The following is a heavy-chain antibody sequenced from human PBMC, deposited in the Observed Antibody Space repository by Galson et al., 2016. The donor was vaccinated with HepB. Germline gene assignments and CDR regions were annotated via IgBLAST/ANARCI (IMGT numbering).Heavy chain of an antibody. J-gene: IGHJ4*02. D-gene: IGHD3-16*01. Sequence: SLRLSCAASGITVSDYYMTWIRQAPGKGLEWVSYISGSGTTINYADSVKGRFTISRDHAKNTLYLQMNSLRAEDTAVYYCARLRSRGDLDCWGQGTLVTVSS. V-gene: IGHV3-11*01. CDR2: ISGSGTTI. CDR3: ARLRSRGDLDC. CDR1: GITVSDYY.